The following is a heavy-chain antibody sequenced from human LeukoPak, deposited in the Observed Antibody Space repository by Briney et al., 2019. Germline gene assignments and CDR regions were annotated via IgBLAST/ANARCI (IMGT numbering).Heavy chain of an antibody. J-gene: IGHJ4*02. CDR2: INPNSGNT. D-gene: IGHD1-26*01. Sequence: ASVKVSCKASGYTFTGYYMHWVRQAPGQGLEWMGWINPNSGNTGYAQKFQGRVTMTRNTSISTAYMELSSLRSEDTAVYYCAREVGPAESDYWGQGTLVTVSS. CDR1: GYTFTGYY. CDR3: AREVGPAESDY. V-gene: IGHV1-8*02.